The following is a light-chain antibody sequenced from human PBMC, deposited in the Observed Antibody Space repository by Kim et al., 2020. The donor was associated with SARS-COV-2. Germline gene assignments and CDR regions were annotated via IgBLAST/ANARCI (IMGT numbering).Light chain of an antibody. J-gene: IGLJ2*01. V-gene: IGLV3-1*01. CDR3: QAWATSTVV. CDR2: QDT. CDR1: KLGDKY. Sequence: SPGQTAPITCSGDKLGDKYVCWYQQKPGQSPILVIYQDTKRPSGIPERFSGSNSGNTATLTISGTQAMDEADYYCQAWATSTVVFGGGTQLTVL.